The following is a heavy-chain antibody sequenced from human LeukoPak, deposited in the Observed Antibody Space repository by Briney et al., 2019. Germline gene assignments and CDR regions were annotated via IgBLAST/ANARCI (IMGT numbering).Heavy chain of an antibody. V-gene: IGHV4-34*01. CDR2: INHSGST. D-gene: IGHD3-22*01. CDR3: ARGRLYYDSSGYYSGFDY. Sequence: SETLSLTCAVYGGSFSGYYWSWIRQPPGKGLEWIGEINHSGSTNYNPSLKSRVTISVDTSKNQFSLKLSSVTAADTAVYYCARGRLYYDSSGYYSGFDYWGQGTLVSVSS. CDR1: GGSFSGYY. J-gene: IGHJ4*02.